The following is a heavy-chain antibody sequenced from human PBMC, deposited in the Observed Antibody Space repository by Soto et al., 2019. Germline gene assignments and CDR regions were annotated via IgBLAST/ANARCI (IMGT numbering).Heavy chain of an antibody. CDR1: GGSFSGYY. Sequence: SETLSLTCAVYGGSFSGYYWSWIRQPPGKGLEWIGEINHSGSTNYNPSLKSRVTISVDTSKNQFSLKLSSVTAADTAVYYCARVGATIADFDYWGEGTVVTVSS. V-gene: IGHV4-34*01. D-gene: IGHD5-12*01. CDR3: ARVGATIADFDY. CDR2: INHSGST. J-gene: IGHJ4*02.